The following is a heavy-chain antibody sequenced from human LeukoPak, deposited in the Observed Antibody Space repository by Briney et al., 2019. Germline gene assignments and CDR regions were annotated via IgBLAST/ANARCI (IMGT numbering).Heavy chain of an antibody. CDR1: GFTFSNCA. CDR3: AKSCNSGNCYYNY. V-gene: IGHV3-23*01. D-gene: IGHD2/OR15-2a*01. J-gene: IGHJ4*02. CDR2: ISGSGSST. Sequence: GGSLRLSCAASGFTFSNCAMSWVRQAPEKGLEWVSGISGSGSSTYYADSLKGRFTISRDDSENTLSLQMNSLRADDTAIYYCAKSCNSGNCYYNYWGQGTLVTVSS.